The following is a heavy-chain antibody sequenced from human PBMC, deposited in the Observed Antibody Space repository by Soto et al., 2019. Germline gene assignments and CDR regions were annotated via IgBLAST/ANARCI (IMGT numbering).Heavy chain of an antibody. CDR2: IYYSGST. D-gene: IGHD6-13*01. CDR3: ASGYSSSWYQY. CDR1: GGSISSYY. J-gene: IGHJ4*02. V-gene: IGHV4-59*01. Sequence: PSETLSLTCTVSGGSISSYYWSWIRQPPGKGLEWIEYIYYSGSTNYNPSLKSRVTISVDTSKNQFSLKLSSVTAADTAVYYCASGYSSSWYQYWGQGTLVTVSS.